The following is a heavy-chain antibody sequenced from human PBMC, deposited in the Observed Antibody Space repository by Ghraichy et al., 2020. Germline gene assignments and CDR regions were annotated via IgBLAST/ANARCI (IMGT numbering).Heavy chain of an antibody. CDR1: GDSINIGFYY. Sequence: SETLSLTCTLSGDSINIGFYYWTWIRHPPGKGLEWIGYVSESGSTSYNPSLKSRVTISMDTSKKQFSLTLHSVTAADTAMYYCARLRTDYYYVLDYWGPGSLVTVAS. CDR3: ARLRTDYYYVLDY. D-gene: IGHD3-22*01. CDR2: VSESGST. V-gene: IGHV4-61*01. J-gene: IGHJ4*02.